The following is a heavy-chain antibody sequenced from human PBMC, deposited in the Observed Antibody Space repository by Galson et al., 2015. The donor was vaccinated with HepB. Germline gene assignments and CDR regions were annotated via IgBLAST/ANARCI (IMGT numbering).Heavy chain of an antibody. CDR1: GFTFSSYA. Sequence: SLRLSCAASGFTFSSYAMSWVRQAPGKGLEWVSDVSGSGGRTYYADSVKGRFTISRDSSRNTLYLQMNSLRVEDTAVYFCAKGEHDWNDYGVFDFWGQGTLVAVSS. V-gene: IGHV3-23*01. CDR2: VSGSGGRT. D-gene: IGHD1-1*01. CDR3: AKGEHDWNDYGVFDF. J-gene: IGHJ4*02.